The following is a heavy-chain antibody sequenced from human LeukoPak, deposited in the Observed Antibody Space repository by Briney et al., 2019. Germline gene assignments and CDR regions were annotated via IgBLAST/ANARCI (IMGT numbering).Heavy chain of an antibody. V-gene: IGHV4-39*07. D-gene: IGHD3-22*01. Sequence: SETLSLTCTVSGGSISGSSYYWGWIRQPPGKGLEWIGSIYYSGSTNYNPSLKSRVTISVDTSKNQFSLKLSSVTAADTAVYYCARGRKDSSGYCFDYWGQGTLVTVSS. CDR1: GGSISGSSYY. CDR2: IYYSGST. J-gene: IGHJ4*02. CDR3: ARGRKDSSGYCFDY.